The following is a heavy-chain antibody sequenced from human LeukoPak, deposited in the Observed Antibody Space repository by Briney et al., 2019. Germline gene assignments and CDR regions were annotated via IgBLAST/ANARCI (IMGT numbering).Heavy chain of an antibody. CDR2: IYHSGST. J-gene: IGHJ4*02. D-gene: IGHD3-10*01. Sequence: PSETLSLTCTVSGGSISSGGYYWSWIRQPPGKGLEWIGYIYHSGSTYYNPSLKSRVTISVDRSKNQFSLKLSSVTAADTAVYYCARPGDGSGPIDYWGQGTLVTVSS. CDR3: ARPGDGSGPIDY. V-gene: IGHV4-30-2*01. CDR1: GGSISSGGYY.